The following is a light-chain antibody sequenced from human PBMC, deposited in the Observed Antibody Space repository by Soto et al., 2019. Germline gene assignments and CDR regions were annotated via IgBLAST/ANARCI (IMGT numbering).Light chain of an antibody. CDR1: QSISSY. V-gene: IGKV1-39*01. J-gene: IGKJ4*01. CDR3: QQSYSTPLT. Sequence: DIQMTQSPSSLSASVGDRVTITCRASQSISSYLNWFQQNPGRAPKLLIYAASSLQSGVPSRFSGSGSGTDFTLTISSLQPGDFATYYCQQSYSTPLTFGGGTKVEIK. CDR2: AAS.